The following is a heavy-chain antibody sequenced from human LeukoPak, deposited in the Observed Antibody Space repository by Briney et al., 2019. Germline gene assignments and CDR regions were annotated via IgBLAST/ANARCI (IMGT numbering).Heavy chain of an antibody. V-gene: IGHV4-39*01. D-gene: IGHD5-12*01. CDR1: GDSTSSSTYY. CDR3: ATHRRSGSGGSENAFEI. Sequence: KASETLSLTCTVSGDSTSSSTYYGDWVRQAPGKGLEWGGNIYDSGTTHYNPSLKSRVTISGDTSKNQFSLKLNSVTAADTAIYYCATHRRSGSGGSENAFEIWGQGTMVTVSS. CDR2: IYDSGTT. J-gene: IGHJ3*02.